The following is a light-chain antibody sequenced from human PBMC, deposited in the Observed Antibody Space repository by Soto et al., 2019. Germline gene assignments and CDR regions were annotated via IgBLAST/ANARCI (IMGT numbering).Light chain of an antibody. Sequence: EIVLTQSPGTLSLSPGERATLSCRASQSVSNNYLAWYQQKPGQAPRLLIYAASSRATGIPDRFSASGSGTDFTLTINRLEPEDFAVYYCQQYDTPPLTFGGGTKVDNK. CDR1: QSVSNNY. J-gene: IGKJ4*01. CDR3: QQYDTPPLT. CDR2: AAS. V-gene: IGKV3-20*01.